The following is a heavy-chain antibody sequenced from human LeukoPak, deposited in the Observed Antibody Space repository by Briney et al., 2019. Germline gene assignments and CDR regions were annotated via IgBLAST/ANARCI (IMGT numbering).Heavy chain of an antibody. V-gene: IGHV4-34*01. J-gene: IGHJ4*02. CDR2: INHSGST. CDR1: GGSLSGYY. Sequence: NSSETLSLTCAVYGGSLSGYYWSWIRQPPGKGLEWIGEINHSGSTNYNPSLKSRVTISVDTSKNQFSLKLSSVTAADTAVYYCARGRSSSRPAYFDYWGQGTLVTVSS. D-gene: IGHD6-13*01. CDR3: ARGRSSSRPAYFDY.